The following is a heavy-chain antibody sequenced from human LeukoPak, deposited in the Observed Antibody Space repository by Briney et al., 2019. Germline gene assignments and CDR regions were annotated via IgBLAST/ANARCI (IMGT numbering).Heavy chain of an antibody. CDR2: IKEDGSEK. V-gene: IGHV3-7*01. J-gene: IGHJ6*02. Sequence: GGSLRLSCVSSGFTFSNYWMKWVRQAPGKGLECVANIKEDGSEKYYVDSVKGRFTVSRDNAKNSLYLQMNSLRAEDTAVYYCASFVFGELFLYYYGMDVWGQGTTVTVSS. D-gene: IGHD3-10*01. CDR3: ASFVFGELFLYYYGMDV. CDR1: GFTFSNYW.